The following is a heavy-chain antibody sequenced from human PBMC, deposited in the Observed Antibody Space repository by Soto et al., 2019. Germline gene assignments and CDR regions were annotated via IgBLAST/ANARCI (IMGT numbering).Heavy chain of an antibody. D-gene: IGHD4-17*01. V-gene: IGHV3-30-3*01. J-gene: IGHJ6*02. CDR3: AREGTTDYGMDV. CDR2: ISYDGSNK. Sequence: PGGSLRLSCAASGFTFSSYAMHWVRQAPGKGLEWVAVISYDGSNKYYADPVKGRFTISRDNSKNTLYLQMNSLRAEDTAVYYCAREGTTDYGMDVWGQGTTVTVSS. CDR1: GFTFSSYA.